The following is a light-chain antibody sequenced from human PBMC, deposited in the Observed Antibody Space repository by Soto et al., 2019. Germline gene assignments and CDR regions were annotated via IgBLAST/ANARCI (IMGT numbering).Light chain of an antibody. CDR2: GAS. CDR3: QQRNDWRRGT. J-gene: IGKJ5*01. CDR1: QSVSDY. Sequence: EIVLTQSPATLSLSPGERATLSCRASQSVSDYLAWYQQKPGQPPRLLIFGASTRAPGIPDRFSGSGSGSDFTLTISSLEPEDFAVYYCQQRNDWRRGTFGQGTRLEIK. V-gene: IGKV3-11*01.